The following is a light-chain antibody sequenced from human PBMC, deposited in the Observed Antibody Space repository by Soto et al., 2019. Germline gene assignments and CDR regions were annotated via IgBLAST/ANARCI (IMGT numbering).Light chain of an antibody. Sequence: EIVMTQYPATLSVAPVERATLSCRASQCVGSNLAWYQLKRDQAPSLLIYGASTRATAVPATFSGSGDDTEFPHTSSSQQSEELAVYCCQQYKNWPLTLSGGTNLHIK. CDR3: QQYKNWPLT. CDR1: QCVGSN. CDR2: GAS. J-gene: IGKJ4*02. V-gene: IGKV3-15*01.